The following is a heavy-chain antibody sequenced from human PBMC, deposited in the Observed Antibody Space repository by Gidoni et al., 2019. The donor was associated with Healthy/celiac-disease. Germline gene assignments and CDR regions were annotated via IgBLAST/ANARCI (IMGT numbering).Heavy chain of an antibody. CDR3: ARGGDIVVVPAAALKSDYYYYGMDV. J-gene: IGHJ6*02. V-gene: IGHV4-61*10. Sequence: GKGLEWIGYIYYSGSTNYNPSLKSRVTISVDTSKNQFSLKLSSVTAADTAVYYCARGGDIVVVPAAALKSDYYYYGMDVWGQGTTVTVSS. D-gene: IGHD2-2*01. CDR2: IYYSGST.